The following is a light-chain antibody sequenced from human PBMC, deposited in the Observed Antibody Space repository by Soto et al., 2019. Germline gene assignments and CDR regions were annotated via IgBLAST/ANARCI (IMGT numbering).Light chain of an antibody. CDR3: QQTYSSPIT. J-gene: IGKJ5*01. Sequence: DIQMTQSPSSLSASVGDRVTITCRASQSISTYLNWYHRKPGKAPKLLIYAAFSLQSGVPSRFSGSGSGTDFTLTISGLQPEDVAYYYCQQTYSSPITFGQGTRLEIK. V-gene: IGKV1-39*01. CDR1: QSISTY. CDR2: AAF.